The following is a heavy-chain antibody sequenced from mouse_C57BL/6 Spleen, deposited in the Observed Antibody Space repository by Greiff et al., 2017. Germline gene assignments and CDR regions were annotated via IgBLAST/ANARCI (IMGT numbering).Heavy chain of an antibody. J-gene: IGHJ4*01. CDR2: IYPGDGDT. V-gene: IGHV1-82*01. D-gene: IGHD1-1*01. Sequence: VKLMESGPELVKPGASVKISCKASGYAFSSSWMNWVKQRPGKGLEWIGRIYPGDGDTNYNGKFTGKATLTADTSSSTAYMQLSSLTSEDSAVYFGASGGAYGAVDYWGQGTTVTVSS. CDR3: ASGGAYGAVDY. CDR1: GYAFSSSW.